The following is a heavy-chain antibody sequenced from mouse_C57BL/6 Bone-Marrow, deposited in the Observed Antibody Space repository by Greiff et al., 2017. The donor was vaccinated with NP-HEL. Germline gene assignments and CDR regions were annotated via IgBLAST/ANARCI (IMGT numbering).Heavy chain of an antibody. J-gene: IGHJ4*01. CDR1: GFTFSDYY. CDR2: ISNGGGST. CDR3: ARRWLPHYYAMDY. D-gene: IGHD2-2*01. V-gene: IGHV5-12*01. Sequence: DVKLVESGGGLVQPGGSLKLSCAASGFTFSDYYMYWVRQTPEKRLEWVAYISNGGGSTYYPDTVKGRFTISRDNAKNTLYLQMSRLKSEDTAMYYCARRWLPHYYAMDYWGQGTSVTVSS.